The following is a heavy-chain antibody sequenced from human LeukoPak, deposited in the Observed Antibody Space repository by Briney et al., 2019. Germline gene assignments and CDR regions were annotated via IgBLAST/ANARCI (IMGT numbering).Heavy chain of an antibody. CDR2: IYTSGST. CDR3: ARAKVLLWFGEPDGGAYFDY. V-gene: IGHV4-61*02. Sequence: PSETLSLTCTVSGGSISSGSYYWNWIRQPAGKGLEWIGRIYTSGSTNYNPSLKSRVTISVDTSKNQFSLKLSSVTAADTAVYYCARAKVLLWFGEPDGGAYFDYWGQGTLVTVSS. D-gene: IGHD3-10*01. CDR1: GGSISSGSYY. J-gene: IGHJ4*02.